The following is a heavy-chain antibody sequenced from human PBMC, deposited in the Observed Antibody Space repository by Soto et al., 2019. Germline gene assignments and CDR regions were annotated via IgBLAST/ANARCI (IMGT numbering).Heavy chain of an antibody. CDR1: GGTFSSYA. J-gene: IGHJ6*02. V-gene: IGHV1-69*01. CDR3: GGGRITMVRGVIITGYYGMDV. Sequence: QVQLVQSGAEVKKPGSSVKVSCKASGGTFSSYAISWVRQAPGQGLEWMGGIIPIFGTANYAQKFQGRVTINADESTSTAYMELSSLRSEDTAVYYCGGGRITMVRGVIITGYYGMDVWGQGTTVTVSS. D-gene: IGHD3-10*01. CDR2: IIPIFGTA.